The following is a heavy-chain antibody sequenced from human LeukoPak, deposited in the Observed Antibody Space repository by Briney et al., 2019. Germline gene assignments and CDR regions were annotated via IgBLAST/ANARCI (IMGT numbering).Heavy chain of an antibody. D-gene: IGHD3-10*01. Sequence: SQTLSLTCAISGDSVSSNTAAWNWVRQSPPRGLELLGRTYFRSKWFNDYAVSVKSRITINPDTSMNQFSLQLNSVTPEDTAIYYCARGGSGGRAFDIWGQGTMVTVSS. V-gene: IGHV6-1*01. J-gene: IGHJ3*02. CDR1: GDSVSSNTAA. CDR2: TYFRSKWFN. CDR3: ARGGSGGRAFDI.